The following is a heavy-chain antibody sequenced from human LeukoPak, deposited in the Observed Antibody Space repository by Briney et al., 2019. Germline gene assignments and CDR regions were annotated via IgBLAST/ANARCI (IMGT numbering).Heavy chain of an antibody. CDR3: ARALATYYYDSSGYSYFDY. V-gene: IGHV1-46*01. CDR2: INPSGGST. J-gene: IGHJ4*02. D-gene: IGHD3-22*01. Sequence: ASVKVSCKASGYTFTSYYMHWVRQAPGEGLEWMGIINPSGGSTSYAQKFQGRVTMTRDMSTSTVYMELSSLRSEDTAVYYCARALATYYYDSSGYSYFDYWGQGALVTVSS. CDR1: GYTFTSYY.